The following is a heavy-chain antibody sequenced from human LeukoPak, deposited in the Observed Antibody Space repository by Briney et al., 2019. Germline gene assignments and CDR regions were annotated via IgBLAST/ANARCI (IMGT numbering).Heavy chain of an antibody. D-gene: IGHD6-13*01. J-gene: IGHJ4*02. CDR3: ASSYSSSWYYFDY. V-gene: IGHV3-11*04. Sequence: GALRLSCAASGFTFSDYYMSWIRQAPGKGLEWVSYISSSGSTIYYADSVKGRFTISRDNAKNSLYLQMNSLRAEDTAVYYCASSYSSSWYYFDYWGQGTLVTVSS. CDR1: GFTFSDYY. CDR2: ISSSGSTI.